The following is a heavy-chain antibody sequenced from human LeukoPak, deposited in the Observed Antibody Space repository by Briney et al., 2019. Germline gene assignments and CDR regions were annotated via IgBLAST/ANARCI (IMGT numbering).Heavy chain of an antibody. CDR2: IYSGVST. J-gene: IGHJ4*02. CDR1: GFTVSSNY. Sequence: GGSLRLSCAGSGFTVSSNYMNWVRQTPGKGLEWVSVIYSGVSTDYADSVKGRFTISRDNSKNTLYLQMNSQRAEDTAVYYCASGETTAFDYWGQGTLVTVSS. D-gene: IGHD4-11*01. CDR3: ASGETTAFDY. V-gene: IGHV3-66*01.